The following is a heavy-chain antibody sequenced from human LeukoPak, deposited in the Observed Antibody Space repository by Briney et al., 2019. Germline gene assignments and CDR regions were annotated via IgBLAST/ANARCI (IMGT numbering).Heavy chain of an antibody. Sequence: ASVKVSCKASGYTFTTRYYMHWVRQAPGQGLEWIGIINTSGGGTNYAQKFRGRVTMTRDTSTSTVYMELGSLTSEDTAVYYCAREESGGYFDYWGQGTLVTVSS. CDR3: AREESGGYFDY. V-gene: IGHV1-46*01. CDR1: GYTFTTRYY. CDR2: INTSGGGT. J-gene: IGHJ4*02. D-gene: IGHD2-8*02.